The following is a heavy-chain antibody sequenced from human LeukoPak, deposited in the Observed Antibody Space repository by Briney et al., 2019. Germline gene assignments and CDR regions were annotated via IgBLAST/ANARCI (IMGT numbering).Heavy chain of an antibody. CDR3: ARGRRNFWSGYYY. V-gene: IGHV3-30*03. CDR2: ISYDGSNK. D-gene: IGHD3-3*01. J-gene: IGHJ4*02. CDR1: GFTFSSYG. Sequence: GRSLRLSCAASGFTFSSYGMHWVRQAPGKGLEWVAFISYDGSNKYYADSVKGRSTISRDNSKNTLYLQMNSLRAEDTAVYYCARGRRNFWSGYYYWGQGTLVTVSS.